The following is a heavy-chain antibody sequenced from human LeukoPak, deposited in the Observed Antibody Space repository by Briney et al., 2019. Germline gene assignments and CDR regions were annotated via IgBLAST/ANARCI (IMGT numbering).Heavy chain of an antibody. J-gene: IGHJ4*02. Sequence: GGSLRLSCAASGFTFTTSGMHWVRQAPGKGLEWVAVIWNDGTTQFYADSVKGRFTISRDNSKNTVYLQMNALRAEDTALYYCAKWPEGAMNYFDYWGQGILVTVSS. CDR2: IWNDGTTQ. CDR1: GFTFTTSG. D-gene: IGHD3-16*01. CDR3: AKWPEGAMNYFDY. V-gene: IGHV3-33*06.